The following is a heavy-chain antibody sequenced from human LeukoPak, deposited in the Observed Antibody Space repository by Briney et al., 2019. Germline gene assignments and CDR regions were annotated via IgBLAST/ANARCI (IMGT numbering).Heavy chain of an antibody. Sequence: GGSLRLSCAASGFTFSSYWMHWVRQAPGKGLVWVSRINSDGSSTSYADSVKGRFTISRDNAKNSLYLQMSSLRAEDTAVYYCARDLGPGTTSAYYYYGMDVWGQGTTVTVSS. D-gene: IGHD1-7*01. CDR2: INSDGSST. CDR3: ARDLGPGTTSAYYYYGMDV. V-gene: IGHV3-74*01. J-gene: IGHJ6*02. CDR1: GFTFSSYW.